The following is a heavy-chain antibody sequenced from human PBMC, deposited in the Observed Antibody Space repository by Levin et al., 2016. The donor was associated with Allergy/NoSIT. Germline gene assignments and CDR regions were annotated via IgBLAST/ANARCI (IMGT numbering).Heavy chain of an antibody. CDR3: AKAYSSSWYLLVPRDYYYYGMDV. Sequence: VRQAPGKGLEWVAVISYDGSNKYYADSVKGRFTISRDNSKNTLYLQMNSLRAEDTAVYYCAKAYSSSWYLLVPRDYYYYGMDVWGQGTTVTVSS. V-gene: IGHV3-30*18. J-gene: IGHJ6*02. D-gene: IGHD6-13*01. CDR2: ISYDGSNK.